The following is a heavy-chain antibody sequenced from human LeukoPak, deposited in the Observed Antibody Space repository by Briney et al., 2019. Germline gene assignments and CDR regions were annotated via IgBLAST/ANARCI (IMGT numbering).Heavy chain of an antibody. CDR3: AKSRNFDWLPSDY. CDR2: IKQDGSER. J-gene: IGHJ4*02. D-gene: IGHD3-9*01. CDR1: GFTFSNYW. Sequence: GGSLRLSCAASGFTFSNYWMSWVRQAPGKGLEWVANIKQDGSERFYVDSVKGRFTISRDNSKNTLYLQMNSLRAEDTALYYCAKSRNFDWLPSDYWGQGTLVTISS. V-gene: IGHV3-7*03.